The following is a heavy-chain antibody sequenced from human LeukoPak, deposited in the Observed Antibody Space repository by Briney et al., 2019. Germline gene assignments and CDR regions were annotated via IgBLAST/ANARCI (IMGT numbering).Heavy chain of an antibody. J-gene: IGHJ3*02. D-gene: IGHD2-15*01. CDR1: GYTFTSYY. CDR3: ARYGFSAVWQGGWHAFDI. V-gene: IGHV1-46*01. Sequence: ASVKVSCKASGYTFTSYYMHWVRQAPGQGLEWMGIINPTTGDTTYTQKFQGRLTMTRDMSTSTVYMELSSLTSEDTAVFYCARYGFSAVWQGGWHAFDIWGQGTVVTVSS. CDR2: INPTTGDT.